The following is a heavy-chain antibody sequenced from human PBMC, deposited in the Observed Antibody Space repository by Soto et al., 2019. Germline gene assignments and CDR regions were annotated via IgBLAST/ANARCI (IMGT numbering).Heavy chain of an antibody. CDR3: TRDPYRRGFSYGAFDS. CDR2: IKSKAFGGTP. Sequence: GGSLRLSCSPSGFTFGEDAMNWVGQGPGKGLEWVGFIKSKAFGGTPDYAASVKGRFTISRDDSMSIAYLQMNSLKTDDTAVYYCTRDPYRRGFSYGAFDSWGQGT. J-gene: IGHJ4*02. D-gene: IGHD5-18*01. CDR1: GFTFGEDA. V-gene: IGHV3-49*04.